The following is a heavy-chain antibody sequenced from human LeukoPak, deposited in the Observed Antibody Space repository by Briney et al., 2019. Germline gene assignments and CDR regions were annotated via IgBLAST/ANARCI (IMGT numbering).Heavy chain of an antibody. CDR2: MNPNSGST. CDR3: ARGRSTGYPYYFEY. V-gene: IGHV1-8*03. Sequence: ASVKVSCMGSGYTFTSYDINWVRQATGAGREWMGWMNPNSGSTGYAQKFQGRVTITSNTSITTAYMELSGMRSEDTAVYYCARGRSTGYPYYFEYWGQGTLVTVSS. J-gene: IGHJ4*02. CDR1: GYTFTSYD. D-gene: IGHD5-12*01.